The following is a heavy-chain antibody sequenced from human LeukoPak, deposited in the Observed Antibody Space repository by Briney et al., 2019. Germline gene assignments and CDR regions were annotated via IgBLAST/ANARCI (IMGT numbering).Heavy chain of an antibody. D-gene: IGHD1-26*01. CDR1: GGSISSSNW. CDR2: IYHSGST. V-gene: IGHV4-4*02. CDR3: ASSSGSYPFFDY. J-gene: IGHJ4*02. Sequence: SETLSLTCAVSGGSISSSNWWSWVRQPPGKGLEWIGEIYHSGSTNYNPSLKSRVTISVDKSKNQFSLKLSSVTAADTAVYYCASSSGSYPFFDYWGQGTLVTVSS.